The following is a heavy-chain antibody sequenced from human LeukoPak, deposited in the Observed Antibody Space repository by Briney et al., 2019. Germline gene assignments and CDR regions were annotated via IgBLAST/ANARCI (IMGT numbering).Heavy chain of an antibody. CDR1: GGSSSSYY. CDR2: IYYSGST. CDR3: ARPNKGIAAAGFDP. J-gene: IGHJ5*02. V-gene: IGHV4-39*01. Sequence: PSETLSLTCAVYGGSSSSYYWGWIRQPPGQGLEWIGSIYYSGSTYYNPSLKSRVTISVDTSKNQFSLKLSSVTAADTAVYYCARPNKGIAAAGFDPWGQGTLVTVSS. D-gene: IGHD6-13*01.